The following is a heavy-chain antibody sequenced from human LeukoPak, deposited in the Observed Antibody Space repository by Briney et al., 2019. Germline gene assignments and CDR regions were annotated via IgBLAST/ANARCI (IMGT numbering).Heavy chain of an antibody. V-gene: IGHV3-23*01. CDR2: IYNSGAKI. CDR3: AKDVAPDSGWDLDY. J-gene: IGHJ4*02. Sequence: AGGSLRLSCAVSGLTFSTYSMTWVRQGPGKGLEWVSSIYNSGAKIFYADSVEGRFTISRDNSKNMLYLQMNSLRVEDTAVYYCAKDVAPDSGWDLDYWGQGTLVTVSS. CDR1: GLTFSTYS. D-gene: IGHD6-19*01.